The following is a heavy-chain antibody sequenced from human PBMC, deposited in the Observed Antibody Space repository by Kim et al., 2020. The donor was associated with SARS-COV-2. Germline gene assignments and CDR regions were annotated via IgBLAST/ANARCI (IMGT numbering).Heavy chain of an antibody. J-gene: IGHJ3*02. CDR2: IYYSGST. Sequence: SETLSLTCTVSGGSISSGGYYWSWIRQHPGKGLEWIGYIYYSGSTYYNPSLKSRGTISVDTSKNQFTLKLSSVTAADTAVYYCARAMGGITIFGVVTLSAFDIWGQGARVTVSS. D-gene: IGHD3-3*01. CDR1: GGSISSGGYY. V-gene: IGHV4-31*03. CDR3: ARAMGGITIFGVVTLSAFDI.